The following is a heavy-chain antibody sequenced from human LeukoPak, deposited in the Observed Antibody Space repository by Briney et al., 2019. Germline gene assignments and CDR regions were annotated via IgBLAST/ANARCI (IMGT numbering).Heavy chain of an antibody. CDR1: GGSISSSSYY. Sequence: PSETLSLTCTVSGGSISSSSYYWGWIRQPPGKGLEWIGSIYYSGSTYYNPSLKSRVTISVDTSKNQFSLKLSSVTAADTAVYYCARLPVYYDSSGYSRLNSFDPWGQGTLVTVSS. J-gene: IGHJ5*02. CDR2: IYYSGST. V-gene: IGHV4-39*01. CDR3: ARLPVYYDSSGYSRLNSFDP. D-gene: IGHD3-22*01.